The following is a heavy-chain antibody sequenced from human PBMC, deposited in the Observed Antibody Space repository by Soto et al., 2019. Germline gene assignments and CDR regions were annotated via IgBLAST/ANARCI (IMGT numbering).Heavy chain of an antibody. Sequence: GGSLRLSCAASGFTFDDYAMHWVRQAPGKGLEWVSLISGDGGSTYYAGSVKGRFTISRDNSKNSLYLQMNSLRTEDTALYYCAKGHSSSSWSPFDYWGQGTLVTVSS. J-gene: IGHJ4*02. CDR2: ISGDGGST. CDR1: GFTFDDYA. D-gene: IGHD6-13*01. V-gene: IGHV3-43*02. CDR3: AKGHSSSSWSPFDY.